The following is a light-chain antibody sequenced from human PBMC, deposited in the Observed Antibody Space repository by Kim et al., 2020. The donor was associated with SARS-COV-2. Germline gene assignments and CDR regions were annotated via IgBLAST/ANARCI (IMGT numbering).Light chain of an antibody. CDR2: AAS. CDR1: QSISSY. Sequence: ATVGDIVTITCPASQSISSYLNWYQQKPGKAPKLLIYAASSLQSGVPSRFSGSGSGTDFTLTISSLQPEDFATYYCQQSYSTPLTFGGGTKVEIK. V-gene: IGKV1-39*01. CDR3: QQSYSTPLT. J-gene: IGKJ4*01.